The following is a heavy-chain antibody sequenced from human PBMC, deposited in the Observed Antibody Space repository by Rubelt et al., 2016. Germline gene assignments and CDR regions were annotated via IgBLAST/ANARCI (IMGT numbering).Heavy chain of an antibody. J-gene: IGHJ4*02. V-gene: IGHV1-2*02. CDR2: INPNSGGT. CDR3: ARDYCSGGSCYSVFDY. D-gene: IGHD2-15*01. CDR1: GYTFTGYY. Sequence: QVQLVQSGAEVKKPGASVKVSCKASGYTFTGYYMHWVRQAPGQGLEWMGWINPNSGGTNYAQKFQGRVTMTRDTSISTAYMALSRLRSDDTAVYYCARDYCSGGSCYSVFDYWGQGTLSPSPQ.